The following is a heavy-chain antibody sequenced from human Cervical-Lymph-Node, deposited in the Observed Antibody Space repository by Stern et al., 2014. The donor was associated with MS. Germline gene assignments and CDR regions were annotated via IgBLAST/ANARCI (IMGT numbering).Heavy chain of an antibody. V-gene: IGHV1-18*01. D-gene: IGHD3-10*01. CDR3: ARDGYYGSESIFDF. CDR2: ISGVNGNK. CDR1: GYTFSNYG. Sequence: QMQLVQSGAEVKKPGASVKVSCQASGYTFSNYGISWMRQAPGQGLEWMGWISGVNGNKKYLKTFQGRVTMNRDSTNNSVYMELRSLTSDDTAVYYCARDGYYGSESIFDFWGQGTLVTVSS. J-gene: IGHJ4*02.